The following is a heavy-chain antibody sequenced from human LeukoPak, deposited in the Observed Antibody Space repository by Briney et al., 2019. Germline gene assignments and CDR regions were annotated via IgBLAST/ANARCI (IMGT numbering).Heavy chain of an antibody. CDR1: GFTFSSYS. J-gene: IGHJ3*02. D-gene: IGHD3-22*01. CDR2: ISSSSSYI. V-gene: IGHV3-21*01. CDR3: ARDVPYYYESSGYYSLGFDI. Sequence: GGSLRLSCAASGFTFSSYSMNWVRQAPGKGLEWVSSISSSSSYIYYADSVKGRFTISRDNAKNSLYLQMNSLRAEDTAVYYCARDVPYYYESSGYYSLGFDIWGQGTMVTVSS.